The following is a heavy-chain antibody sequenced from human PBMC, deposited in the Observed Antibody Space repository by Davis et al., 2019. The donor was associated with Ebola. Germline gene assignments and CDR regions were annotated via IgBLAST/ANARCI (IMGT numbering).Heavy chain of an antibody. CDR3: ARGGRELLLVLDY. CDR1: GYTFTGYY. Sequence: ASVKVSCKASGYTFTGYYMHWVRQAPGQGLEWMGWINPNSGGTNYAQKFQGRVTITADESTSTAYMELSSLRSEDTAVYYCARGGRELLLVLDYWGQGTLVTVSS. CDR2: INPNSGGT. D-gene: IGHD3-10*01. V-gene: IGHV1-2*02. J-gene: IGHJ4*02.